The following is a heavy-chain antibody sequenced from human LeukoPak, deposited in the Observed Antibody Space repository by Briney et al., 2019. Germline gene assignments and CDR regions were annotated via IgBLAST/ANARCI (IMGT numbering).Heavy chain of an antibody. D-gene: IGHD2-2*01. V-gene: IGHV3-23*01. CDR1: GFTFSSYA. CDR3: AKGGIVVVPAAISAYYFDY. Sequence: GGSLRLSYAASGFTFSSYAMSWVRQAPGKGLEWVSAISGSGGSTYYADSVKGRFTISRDNSKNTLYLQMNSLRAEDTAVYYCAKGGIVVVPAAISAYYFDYWGQGTLVTVSS. CDR2: ISGSGGST. J-gene: IGHJ4*02.